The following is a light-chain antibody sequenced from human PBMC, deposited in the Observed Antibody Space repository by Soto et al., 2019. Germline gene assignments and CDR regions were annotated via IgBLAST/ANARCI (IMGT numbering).Light chain of an antibody. J-gene: IGLJ1*01. V-gene: IGLV2-14*01. CDR2: DVS. Sequence: QSVLTQPASVSGFPGQSITISCTGTSSDVGGYNYVSWYQQHPGKAPKLMIYDVSNRPSGVSNRFSGSKSGNTASLTISGLRSEDEADYYCSSYTSSSPYVFGTGTKVTVL. CDR3: SSYTSSSPYV. CDR1: SSDVGGYNY.